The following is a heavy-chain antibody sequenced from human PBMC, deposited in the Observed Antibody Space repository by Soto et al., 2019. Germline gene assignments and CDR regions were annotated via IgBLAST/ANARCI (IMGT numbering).Heavy chain of an antibody. V-gene: IGHV3-74*01. D-gene: IGHD3-22*01. J-gene: IGHJ4*02. CDR2: ISSDGSST. CDR3: ASLYSSAWARDY. Sequence: EVQLVESGGGLVQPGGSLRLSCAASGFTFSSCWMHWVRQAPGKGLVWVSRISSDGSSTNYADSVKGRFTISRDNAKNTFYLQMNNLRPEDTAVYYCASLYSSAWARDYWGQGTLVTVSS. CDR1: GFTFSSCW.